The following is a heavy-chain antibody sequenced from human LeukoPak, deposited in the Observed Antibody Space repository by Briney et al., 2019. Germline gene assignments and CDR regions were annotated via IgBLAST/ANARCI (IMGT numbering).Heavy chain of an antibody. V-gene: IGHV4-59*01. D-gene: IGHD2-2*02. CDR2: IYYSGST. J-gene: IGHJ3*02. Sequence: SETLSLTCTVSGGSISSYYWSWIRQPPGKGLEWIGYIYYSGSTNYNPSLKSRVTISVDTSKNQFSLKLSSVTAADTAVYYCASGGYCSSTSRYKYALDIWGQGTMVTVSS. CDR1: GGSISSYY. CDR3: ASGGYCSSTSRYKYALDI.